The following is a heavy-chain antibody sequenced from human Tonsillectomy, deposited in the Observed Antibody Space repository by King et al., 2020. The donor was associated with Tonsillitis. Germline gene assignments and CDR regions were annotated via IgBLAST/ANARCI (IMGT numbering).Heavy chain of an antibody. CDR3: AKAYVGAGTWAPWFDP. CDR1: GFTFSSYA. CDR2: ISGSGGST. V-gene: IGHV3-23*04. Sequence: QLVQSGGGLVQPGGSLRLSFAASGFTFSSYAMSWVRQAPGKGLEWVPAISGSGGSTYYADSVKGRFTISRDNSKNTLYLQMNSLRAEDTAVYYCAKAYVGAGTWAPWFDPWGQGTLVTVSS. J-gene: IGHJ5*02. D-gene: IGHD6-19*01.